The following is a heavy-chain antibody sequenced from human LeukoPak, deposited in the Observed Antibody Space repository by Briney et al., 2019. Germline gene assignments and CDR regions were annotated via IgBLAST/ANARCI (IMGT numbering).Heavy chain of an antibody. CDR2: ISSSSSYI. CDR3: ARGRRRIAAAGATPPAPYFDY. V-gene: IGHV3-21*01. J-gene: IGHJ4*02. D-gene: IGHD6-13*01. Sequence: GSLRLSCAASGFTFSSYSMNWVRQAPGKGLEWVSSISSSSSYIYYADSVKGRFTISRDNAKNSLYLQMNSLRAEDTAVYYCARGRRRIAAAGATPPAPYFDYWGQGTLVTVSS. CDR1: GFTFSSYS.